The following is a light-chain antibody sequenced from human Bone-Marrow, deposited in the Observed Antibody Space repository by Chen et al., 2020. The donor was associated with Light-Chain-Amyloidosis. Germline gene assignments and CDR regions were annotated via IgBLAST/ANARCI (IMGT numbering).Light chain of an antibody. J-gene: IGLJ1*01. CDR2: EVT. V-gene: IGLV2-14*01. CDR1: SSDVGGDNH. CDR3: SSYTITNTLV. Sequence: QSALTQPASVSGSPGQSTTLSCTGTSSDVGGDNHVSWYQQHPDKAPQLMIYEVTNRPSWVPDRFSGSKSDNTASLTISGLQTEDEADYFCSSYTITNTLVFGSGTRVTVL.